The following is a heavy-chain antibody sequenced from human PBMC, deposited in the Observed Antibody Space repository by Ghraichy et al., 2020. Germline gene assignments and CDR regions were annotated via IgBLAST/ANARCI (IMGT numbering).Heavy chain of an antibody. Sequence: GGSLRLSCAASGFTFSSYAMSWVRQAPGKGLEWVSAISGSGGSTYYADSVKGRFTISRDNSKNTLYLQMNSLRAEDTAVYYCAKVPKGLIFGVVISEYYFDYWGQGTLVTVSS. CDR3: AKVPKGLIFGVVISEYYFDY. J-gene: IGHJ4*02. CDR2: ISGSGGST. V-gene: IGHV3-23*01. CDR1: GFTFSSYA. D-gene: IGHD3-3*01.